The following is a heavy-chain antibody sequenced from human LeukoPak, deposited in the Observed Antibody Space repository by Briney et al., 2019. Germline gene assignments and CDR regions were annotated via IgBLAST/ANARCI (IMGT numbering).Heavy chain of an antibody. CDR3: ARDFTATGYFDY. CDR2: ISGSGGNT. CDR1: GFTFSSYA. V-gene: IGHV3-23*01. J-gene: IGHJ4*02. D-gene: IGHD5-18*01. Sequence: PGGSLRLSCVASGFTFSSYAMSWVRQAPGKGLEWVSGISGSGGNTYYADSMKGRFTISRDNSKNTLYLQMNSLRAEDTAVYYCARDFTATGYFDYWGQGTLVTVSS.